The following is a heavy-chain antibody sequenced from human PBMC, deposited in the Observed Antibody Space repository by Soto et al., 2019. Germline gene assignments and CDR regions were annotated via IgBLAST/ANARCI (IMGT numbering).Heavy chain of an antibody. V-gene: IGHV4-39*01. CDR1: GGSISSSSYY. CDR3: ARLYHWFDP. J-gene: IGHJ5*02. Sequence: SETLSLTCTVSGGSISSSSYYWGWIRQPPGKGLEWIGSIYYSGSTYYNPSLKSRVTISVDTSKNQFSLKLSSVTAADTAVYYCARLYHWFDPWGQGTLVTAPQ. CDR2: IYYSGST. D-gene: IGHD2-2*02.